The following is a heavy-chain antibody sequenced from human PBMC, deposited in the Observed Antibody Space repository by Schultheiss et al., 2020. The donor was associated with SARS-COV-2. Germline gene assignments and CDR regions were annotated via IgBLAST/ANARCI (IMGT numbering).Heavy chain of an antibody. J-gene: IGHJ4*02. CDR3: ARQPSGSYYNAPFDY. D-gene: IGHD3-10*01. CDR1: GGSISSGGYS. V-gene: IGHV4-30-2*01. Sequence: SETLSLTCAVSGGSISSGGYSWSWIRQPPGKGLEWIGYIYHSGSTYYNPSLKSRVTISVDTSKNQFSLKLSSVTAADTAVYYCARQPSGSYYNAPFDYWGQGTLVTVSS. CDR2: IYHSGST.